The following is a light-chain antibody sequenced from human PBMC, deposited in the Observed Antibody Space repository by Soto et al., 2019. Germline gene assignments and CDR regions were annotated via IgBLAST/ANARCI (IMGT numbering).Light chain of an antibody. J-gene: IGLJ2*01. V-gene: IGLV2-14*01. CDR3: SSYTSSSTLV. CDR1: SSDVGGYNY. CDR2: EVS. Sequence: QSVLTQPASVSGSPGQSITISCTGTSSDVGGYNYVSWYQQHPGKAPKLMIYEVSNRPSGVSNRFSGSKSGNTASLTISGLHAEDEAYYYCSSYTSSSTLVFGGGNQLTVL.